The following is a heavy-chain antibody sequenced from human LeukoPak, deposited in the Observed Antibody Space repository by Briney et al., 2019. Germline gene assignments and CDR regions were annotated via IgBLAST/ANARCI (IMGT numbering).Heavy chain of an antibody. CDR2: MYYSGST. CDR3: ARHRSAAAAAFDY. J-gene: IGHJ4*02. V-gene: IGHV4-59*08. D-gene: IGHD6-13*01. CDR1: GGSISSYY. Sequence: KPSETLSLTCTVSGGSISSYYWSWIRQPPGKGLEWIGYMYYSGSTNYNPSLKSRVTISVDTSKNQFSLKLSSVTAADTAVYYCARHRSAAAAAFDYWGQGTLVTVSS.